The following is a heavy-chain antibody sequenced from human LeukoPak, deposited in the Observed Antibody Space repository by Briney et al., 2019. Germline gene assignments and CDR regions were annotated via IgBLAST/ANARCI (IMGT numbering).Heavy chain of an antibody. V-gene: IGHV3-21*01. CDR2: ISSSSSYI. Sequence: KAGGSLRLSCAASGFTFSSYSMNWVRQAPGKGLEWVSSISSSSSYIYYADSVKGRFTISRDNAKNSLYLQMNSLRAEDTAVYYCARDLQDYVWGSYRYHPLNYWGQGTLVTVSS. CDR1: GFTFSSYS. CDR3: ARDLQDYVWGSYRYHPLNY. J-gene: IGHJ4*02. D-gene: IGHD3-16*02.